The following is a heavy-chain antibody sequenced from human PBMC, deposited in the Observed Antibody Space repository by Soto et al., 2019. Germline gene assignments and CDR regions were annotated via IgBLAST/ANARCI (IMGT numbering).Heavy chain of an antibody. J-gene: IGHJ4*02. Sequence: ETLSLTCSVSGSSISPFYWSWIRQPPGKGLEWIGYIYYTGSTKYNPSLKSRVTLSLGTPRNQLSLKLSSVTAADTAVYYCTRVGGYYGDYPNFDYWGPGTLVTVSS. D-gene: IGHD4-17*01. V-gene: IGHV4-59*01. CDR1: GSSISPFY. CDR3: TRVGGYYGDYPNFDY. CDR2: IYYTGST.